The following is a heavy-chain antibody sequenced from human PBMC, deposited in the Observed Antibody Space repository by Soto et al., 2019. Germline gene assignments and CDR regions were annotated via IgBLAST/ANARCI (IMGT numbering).Heavy chain of an antibody. J-gene: IGHJ5*02. CDR1: GGSISSSSYY. CDR2: IYYSGST. Sequence: SETLSLTCTASGGSISSSSYYWGWIRQPPGKGLEWIGSIYYSGSTYYNPSLKSRVTISVDTSKNQFSLKLSSVTAADTAVYYCARRPVLLWFGELRPGWFDPWGQGTLVTVSS. V-gene: IGHV4-39*01. CDR3: ARRPVLLWFGELRPGWFDP. D-gene: IGHD3-10*01.